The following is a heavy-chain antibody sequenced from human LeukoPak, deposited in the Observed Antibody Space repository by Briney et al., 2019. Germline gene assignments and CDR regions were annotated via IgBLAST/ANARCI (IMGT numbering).Heavy chain of an antibody. D-gene: IGHD6-19*01. J-gene: IGHJ3*02. CDR3: ARDRAPIAVADAFDI. CDR1: GFTFSSYA. Sequence: GGSLRLSCAASGFTFSSYAMHWVRQAPGKGLEWVAVISYDGSNKYYADSVKGRFTISRDNSKNTLYLQMNSLRAEDTAVYYCARDRAPIAVADAFDIWGQGTMVTVSS. CDR2: ISYDGSNK. V-gene: IGHV3-30-3*01.